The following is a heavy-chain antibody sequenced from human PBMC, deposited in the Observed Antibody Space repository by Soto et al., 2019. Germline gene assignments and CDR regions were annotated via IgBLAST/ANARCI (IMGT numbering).Heavy chain of an antibody. CDR3: ARSIAARRFDY. CDR2: IYYSGST. D-gene: IGHD6-6*01. V-gene: IGHV4-59*01. J-gene: IGHJ4*02. CDR1: GGSISSYY. Sequence: SETLSLTCTVSGGSISSYYWSWIRQPPGEGLEWIGYIYYSGSTNYNPSLKSRVTISVDTSKNQFSLKLSSVTAADTAVYYCARSIAARRFDYWGQGTMVTVYS.